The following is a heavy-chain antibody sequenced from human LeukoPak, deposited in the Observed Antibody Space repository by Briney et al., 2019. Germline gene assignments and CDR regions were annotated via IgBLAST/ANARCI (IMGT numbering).Heavy chain of an antibody. CDR2: IYYSGST. CDR3: ARPYCSSTSCYSPFDAFDI. Sequence: SETLSLTCTVSGGSISSSSYYWGWIRQPPGKGLEWIGSIYYSGSTYYNPSLKSRVTISVDTSKNQFSLKLSSVTAADTAVYYCARPYCSSTSCYSPFDAFDIWGQGTMVTVSS. CDR1: GGSISSSSYY. D-gene: IGHD2-2*01. V-gene: IGHV4-39*01. J-gene: IGHJ3*02.